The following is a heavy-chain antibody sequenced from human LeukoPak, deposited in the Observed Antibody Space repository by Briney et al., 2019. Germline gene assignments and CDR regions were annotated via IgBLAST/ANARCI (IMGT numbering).Heavy chain of an antibody. Sequence: SVKVSCKASGFTFTSSAVQWVRQARGQRLEWIGWIVVGSGNTNYAQKFQERVTITRDMSTSTAYMELSSLRSEDTAVYYCAADRGYSSSWYYYYMDVWGKGTTVTVSS. V-gene: IGHV1-58*01. CDR1: GFTFTSSA. J-gene: IGHJ6*03. D-gene: IGHD6-13*01. CDR2: IVVGSGNT. CDR3: AADRGYSSSWYYYYMDV.